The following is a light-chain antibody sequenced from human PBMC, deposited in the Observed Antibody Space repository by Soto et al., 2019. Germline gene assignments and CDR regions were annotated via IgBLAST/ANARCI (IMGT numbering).Light chain of an antibody. V-gene: IGKV1-5*01. CDR3: KQFAISTK. J-gene: IGKJ1*01. CDR2: DAS. Sequence: IQIAQSPSTLSASVVDRVTITFRASHNIERWMAWYQQKPGKAPSLLIFDASTLHSGVPSRFSGSGSGKDFTLTISSLQPDDFATYYCKQFAISTKFGQGTKVDIK. CDR1: HNIERW.